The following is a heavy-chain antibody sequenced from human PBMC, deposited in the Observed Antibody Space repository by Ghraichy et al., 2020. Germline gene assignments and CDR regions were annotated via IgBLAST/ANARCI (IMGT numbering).Heavy chain of an antibody. Sequence: GGSLRLSCAASGFTFSSYSMNWVRQAPGKGLEWVSSISSSSSYIYYADSVKGRFTISRDNAKNSLYLQMNSLRAEDTAVYYCASLDCGGDCSFDYWGQGTLVTVSS. CDR3: ASLDCGGDCSFDY. J-gene: IGHJ4*02. V-gene: IGHV3-21*01. CDR1: GFTFSSYS. CDR2: ISSSSSYI. D-gene: IGHD2-21*02.